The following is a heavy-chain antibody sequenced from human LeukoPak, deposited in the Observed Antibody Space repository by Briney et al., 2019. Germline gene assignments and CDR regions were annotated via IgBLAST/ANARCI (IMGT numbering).Heavy chain of an antibody. CDR1: GITFSDYY. CDR3: TREGYYDSSGYRPFDP. V-gene: IGHV3-49*03. J-gene: IGHJ5*02. CDR2: IRSKAYGGTT. Sequence: GGSLRLSCAASGITFSDYYMSWIRQAPGKGLEWVGFIRSKAYGGTTEYAASVKGRFTISRDDSKSIAYLQMNSLKTEDTAVYYCTREGYYDSSGYRPFDPWGQGTLVTVSS. D-gene: IGHD3-22*01.